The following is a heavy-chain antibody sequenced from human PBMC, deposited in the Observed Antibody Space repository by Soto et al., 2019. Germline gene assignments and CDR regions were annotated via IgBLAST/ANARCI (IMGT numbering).Heavy chain of an antibody. V-gene: IGHV4-59*01. D-gene: IGHD1-26*01. CDR1: GGSISSYY. J-gene: IGHJ4*02. CDR2: IYYSGST. Sequence: SETLSLTCTVSGGSISSYYWSWIRQPPGKGLEWIGYIYYSGSTNYNPSLKSRVTISVDTSKNQISLKLSSVTAADTAVYYCARAGAKIYYFDYWGQGTLVTVSS. CDR3: ARAGAKIYYFDY.